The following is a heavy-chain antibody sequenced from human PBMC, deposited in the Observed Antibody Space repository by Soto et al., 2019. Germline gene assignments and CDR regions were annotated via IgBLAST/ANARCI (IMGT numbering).Heavy chain of an antibody. CDR1: GGSFKSGSYS. V-gene: IGHV4-61*01. Sequence: QVQLQESGPGLVKPSETLSLTCTVSGGSFKSGSYSWSWIRQPPGKGLEWIGYVYHTGRTSYNPSLKSRVSLSMDTSNNQFSLNLDSVTAADTAVYFCARYFAYFDSWGQGTLGTFSS. CDR2: VYHTGRT. D-gene: IGHD3-9*01. J-gene: IGHJ4*02. CDR3: ARYFAYFDS.